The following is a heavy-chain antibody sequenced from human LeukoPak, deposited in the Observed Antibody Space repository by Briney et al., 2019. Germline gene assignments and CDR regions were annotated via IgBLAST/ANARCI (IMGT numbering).Heavy chain of an antibody. CDR1: GGTFSSYA. V-gene: IGHV1-69*13. CDR3: SRGVDIVVVPAARRGFFVP. J-gene: IGHJ5*02. CDR2: IIPISGTA. D-gene: IGHD2-2*01. Sequence: ASVKVSCKASGGTFSSYAISLVRQAPGQGHEWMGGIIPISGTANYAQKFQGRVTLTAAESTTTASMELHSLRPEDTAVSYCSRGVDIVVVPAARRGFFVPWGQGTLVTVSS.